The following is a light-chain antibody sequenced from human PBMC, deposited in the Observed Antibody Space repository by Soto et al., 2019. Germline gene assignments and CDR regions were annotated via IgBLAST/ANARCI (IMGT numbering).Light chain of an antibody. J-gene: IGKJ5*01. CDR3: QKYNSAPLT. CDR1: QAINNY. V-gene: IGKV1-27*01. Sequence: DIQMTQSPSSLSASVGDIVAITFRASQAINNYLAWYQQKPGKFPKLLIYAASTLHPGVPSRFSGSGSGTDFTLTISSLQPEDVATYYCQKYNSAPLTFGPGTRLEIK. CDR2: AAS.